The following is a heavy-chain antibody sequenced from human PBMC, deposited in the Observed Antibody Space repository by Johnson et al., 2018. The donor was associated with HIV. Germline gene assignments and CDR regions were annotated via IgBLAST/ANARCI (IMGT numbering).Heavy chain of an antibody. CDR3: AQEGPLTVTTVMDAFDI. CDR2: ISYDGSNK. D-gene: IGHD4-17*01. Sequence: QVQLVESGGGVVQPGRSLRLSCAASGFTCSSYGMQWVRQAPGKGLEWVAVISYDGSNKYYADSVKGRFTISRDNSKNTRDLQMNSLRAEDTAVYYCAQEGPLTVTTVMDAFDILGQGTLVTVSS. CDR1: GFTCSSYG. V-gene: IGHV3-30*18. J-gene: IGHJ3*02.